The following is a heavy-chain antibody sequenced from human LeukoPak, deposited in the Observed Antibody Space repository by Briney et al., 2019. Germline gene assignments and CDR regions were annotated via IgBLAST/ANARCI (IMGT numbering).Heavy chain of an antibody. CDR2: IYHGGST. CDR3: ARQMREGIAVAVTEL. CDR1: DYSISIGFY. D-gene: IGHD6-19*01. Sequence: SETLSLTCTVSDYSISIGFYWGWIRQPPGKGLEWIGDIYHGGSTYYNPSLKSRVTISVDTSKNQFSLKLSSVTAADTAVYYCARQMREGIAVAVTELWGQGTLVTVSS. V-gene: IGHV4-38-2*02. J-gene: IGHJ4*02.